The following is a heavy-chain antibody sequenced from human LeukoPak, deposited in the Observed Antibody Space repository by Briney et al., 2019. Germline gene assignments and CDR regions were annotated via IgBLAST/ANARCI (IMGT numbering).Heavy chain of an antibody. CDR1: GFTFDDYG. D-gene: IGHD3-9*01. CDR3: ARDPHPGRYFDWLLSALNWFDP. V-gene: IGHV3-20*04. CDR2: INWNGGST. Sequence: PGGSLRLSCAASGFTFDDYGMSWVRQAPGKGLEWVSGINWNGGSTGYADSVKGRFTISRDNAKNSLYLQMNSLRAEDTALYYCARDPHPGRYFDWLLSALNWFDPWGQGTLVTVSS. J-gene: IGHJ5*02.